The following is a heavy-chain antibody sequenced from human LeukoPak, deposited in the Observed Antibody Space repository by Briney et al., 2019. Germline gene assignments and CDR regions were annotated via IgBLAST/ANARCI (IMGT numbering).Heavy chain of an antibody. Sequence: GASVKVSCKASGYTFTSYGISWVRQAPGQGLEWMGWISAYNGNTNYAQKLQGRVTMTTDTSTSTAYMELRSLRSDDTAVYYCARDLRRCVVAVAGRVPADYWGQGTLVTVSS. V-gene: IGHV1-18*01. CDR1: GYTFTSYG. J-gene: IGHJ4*02. D-gene: IGHD6-19*01. CDR3: ARDLRRCVVAVAGRVPADY. CDR2: ISAYNGNT.